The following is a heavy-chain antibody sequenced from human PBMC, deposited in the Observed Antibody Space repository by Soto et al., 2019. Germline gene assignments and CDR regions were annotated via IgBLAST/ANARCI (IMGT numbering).Heavy chain of an antibody. CDR2: IYYSGST. V-gene: IGHV4-31*03. D-gene: IGHD1-20*01. CDR1: GGSISSGGYY. Sequence: QVQLQESGPGLVKPSQTLSLTCTVSGGSISSGGYYWSWIRQHPGKGLEWIGYIYYSGSTYYNPSLKSRCTISVDTSKTQFALKLSSVTAADTAVYYCARVGGINGFDPWGQGTLVTVSS. CDR3: ARVGGINGFDP. J-gene: IGHJ5*02.